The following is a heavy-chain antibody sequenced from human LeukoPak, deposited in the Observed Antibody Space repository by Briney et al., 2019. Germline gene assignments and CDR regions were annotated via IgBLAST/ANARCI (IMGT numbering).Heavy chain of an antibody. Sequence: KSSETLSLTCTVSGGSISSYYWSWIRQPPGKGLEWIGYINYSGSTNYNPSLKSRVTISVDTSKNQFSLRLSSVTAADTAVYYCARQRAGPLHYFDYWGQGTLVTVSS. J-gene: IGHJ4*02. CDR3: ARQRAGPLHYFDY. CDR1: GGSISSYY. CDR2: INYSGST. V-gene: IGHV4-59*08. D-gene: IGHD1-26*01.